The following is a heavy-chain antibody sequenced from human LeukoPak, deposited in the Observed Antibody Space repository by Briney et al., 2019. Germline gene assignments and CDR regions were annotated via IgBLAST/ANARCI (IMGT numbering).Heavy chain of an antibody. V-gene: IGHV3-30-3*01. CDR3: AREGGYDSGRYYFGY. J-gene: IGHJ4*02. Sequence: GGSLRLSCAASGFTFSSYAMHWVRQAPGRGVEWVAVISYDGSNKYYADSVKGRFTISRDNSKNTLYLQMNSLRAEDTAVYYCAREGGYDSGRYYFGYWGQGTLVTVTA. CDR1: GFTFSSYA. D-gene: IGHD3-3*01. CDR2: ISYDGSNK.